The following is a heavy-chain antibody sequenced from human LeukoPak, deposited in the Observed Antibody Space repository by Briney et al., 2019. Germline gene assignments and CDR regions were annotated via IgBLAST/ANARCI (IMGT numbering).Heavy chain of an antibody. V-gene: IGHV3-9*01. CDR1: GFTLDDYA. CDR3: ALGAVAGLRHFDY. Sequence: GRSLRLSCAASGFTLDDYAMHSVRQAPGKGLEWVSGISWNSGSIGYADSVKGRVTISRDNAKNSLYLQMNSLRAEDTALYYCALGAVAGLRHFDYWGQGTLVTVSS. CDR2: ISWNSGSI. J-gene: IGHJ4*02. D-gene: IGHD6-19*01.